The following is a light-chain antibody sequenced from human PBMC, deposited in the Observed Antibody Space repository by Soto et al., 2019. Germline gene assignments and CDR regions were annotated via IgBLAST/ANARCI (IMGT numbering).Light chain of an antibody. Sequence: QSVLTQPPSASGTPGQRVTISCSGSSSNIGSNTVNWYQQLPGTAPKLLIYSNNQRPSGVPGRFSGSKSGTSASLAISGLQSEDEADYYCAAWDDRLNGFYVFGTGNKVTVL. CDR1: SSNIGSNT. J-gene: IGLJ1*01. CDR2: SNN. V-gene: IGLV1-44*01. CDR3: AAWDDRLNGFYV.